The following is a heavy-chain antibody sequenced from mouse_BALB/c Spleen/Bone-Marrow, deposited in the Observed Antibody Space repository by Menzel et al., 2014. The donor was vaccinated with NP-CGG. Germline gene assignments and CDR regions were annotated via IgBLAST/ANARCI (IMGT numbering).Heavy chain of an antibody. CDR2: IYPGDGDT. CDR3: AAYYGSSYWAMDY. Sequence: VKLQESGAELARPGASVNLSCKASGYTFTSYWMQWVKQRLGQGLEWIGAIYPGDGDTRYTQKFKGKATLTADKSSSTAYMQLSSLASEDSAVYYCAAYYGSSYWAMDYWGQGTSVTVSS. CDR1: GYTFTSYW. V-gene: IGHV1-87*01. D-gene: IGHD1-1*01. J-gene: IGHJ4*01.